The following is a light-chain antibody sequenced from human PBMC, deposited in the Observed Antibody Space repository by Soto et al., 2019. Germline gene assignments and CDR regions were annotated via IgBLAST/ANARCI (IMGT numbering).Light chain of an antibody. V-gene: IGKV1-5*01. CDR3: QEYNSDSGYT. CDR1: QSVSKW. Sequence: DIQMTQSPSTLSASVGDRVTITCRASQSVSKWLAWYQQKPGKAPKLLIYDASNLESGVPSRFSGSGSGTDFTLRIGSLQPDDFATYYCQEYNSDSGYTFGPGTKVDIK. J-gene: IGKJ3*01. CDR2: DAS.